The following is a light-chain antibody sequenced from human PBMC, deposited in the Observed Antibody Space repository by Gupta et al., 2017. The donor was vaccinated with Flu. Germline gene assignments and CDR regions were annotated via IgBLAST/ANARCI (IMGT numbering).Light chain of an antibody. J-gene: IGKJ1*01. CDR2: GAS. Sequence: EIVLTQSPGTLSLSPGETATLSCRASQSVPSNYLAWYQQKPGQAPRLLIYGASSRATDIPDRFSGSGSGTDFTLTISRLEPEDFAVYYCQQYCTSVRTFGQGTKVEIK. V-gene: IGKV3-20*01. CDR1: QSVPSNY. CDR3: QQYCTSVRT.